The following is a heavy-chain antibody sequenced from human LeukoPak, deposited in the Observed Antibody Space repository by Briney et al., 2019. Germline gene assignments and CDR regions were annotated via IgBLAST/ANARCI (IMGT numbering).Heavy chain of an antibody. CDR3: AREITYCRSTSCYPGRRYHYYMDV. CDR1: GFTVSSNY. J-gene: IGHJ6*03. V-gene: IGHV3-53*01. Sequence: GGSLRLSCAASGFTVSSNYMSWVRQAPGKGLEWVSVIYSGGSTYYADSVKGRFTISRDNAKNSLYLQMNSLRAEDTAVYYCAREITYCRSTSCYPGRRYHYYMDVLGKGTTVTVSS. CDR2: IYSGGST. D-gene: IGHD2-2*01.